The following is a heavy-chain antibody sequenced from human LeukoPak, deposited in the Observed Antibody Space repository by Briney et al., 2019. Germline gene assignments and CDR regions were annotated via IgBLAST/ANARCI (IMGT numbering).Heavy chain of an antibody. CDR1: GFTFSVYA. CDR3: VKDGLAFCGGDCYSYFDY. J-gene: IGHJ4*02. Sequence: GGSLRLSCSASGFTFSVYATHWVSQAPGKGLGYVSTIISNGGSTYYADSVKGRFTISRDNSKNTVSLQMSSLRAEDTDLYYCVKDGLAFCGGDCYSYFDYWGQGTLVTVSS. V-gene: IGHV3-64D*06. D-gene: IGHD2-21*02. CDR2: IISNGGST.